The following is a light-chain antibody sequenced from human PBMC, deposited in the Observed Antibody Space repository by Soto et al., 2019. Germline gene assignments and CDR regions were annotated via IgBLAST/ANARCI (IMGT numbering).Light chain of an antibody. CDR2: EVS. CDR3: SSYAGSNRDV. CDR1: SSDVGSYNL. V-gene: IGLV2-23*02. J-gene: IGLJ1*01. Sequence: QSLLTQPASVSGSPGQSITISCTGTSSDVGSYNLVSWYQQHPGKAPKLMIYEVSKRPSGVSNRFSGSKSGNTASLTISGLQAEDEADYYCSSYAGSNRDVFGTGTKVTVL.